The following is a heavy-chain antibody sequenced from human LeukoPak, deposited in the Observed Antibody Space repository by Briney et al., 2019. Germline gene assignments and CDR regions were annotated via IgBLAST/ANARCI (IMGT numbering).Heavy chain of an antibody. D-gene: IGHD3-3*01. V-gene: IGHV3-30*04. CDR1: GFTFSSYA. J-gene: IGHJ4*02. Sequence: PGGSLRLSCSASGFTFSSYAMHWVRQAPGKGLEWVAVISYDGSNKYYADSVKGRFTISRDNSKNTLYLQMNSLRAEDTAVYYCARDRESTIFGVVIGIGLNDYWGQGTLVTVSS. CDR2: ISYDGSNK. CDR3: ARDRESTIFGVVIGIGLNDY.